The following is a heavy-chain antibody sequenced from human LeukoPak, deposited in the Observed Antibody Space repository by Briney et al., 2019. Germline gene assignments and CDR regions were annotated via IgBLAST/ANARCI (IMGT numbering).Heavy chain of an antibody. CDR3: AKGPNYDILTGWRKTYNGFDI. J-gene: IGHJ3*02. V-gene: IGHV3-23*01. CDR2: ISGSGGST. D-gene: IGHD3-9*01. Sequence: GGPLRLSCAASGFTFSSYAMSWVRQAPGKGLEWVSAISGSGGSTYYADSVKGRFTISRDNSKNTLYLQMNSLRPEDTAVYYCAKGPNYDILTGWRKTYNGFDIWGQGTMVTVSS. CDR1: GFTFSSYA.